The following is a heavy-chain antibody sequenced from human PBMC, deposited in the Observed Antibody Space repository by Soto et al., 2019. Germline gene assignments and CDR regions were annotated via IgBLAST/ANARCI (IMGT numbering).Heavy chain of an antibody. CDR2: IYYSGNT. CDR1: GVSISPYY. Sequence: LETLSLTCTVSGVSISPYYWILIRQPPGKGLEWIGYIYYSGNTEYNPSLKSRVTISVDTSKNQFSLKLSSVIAADTAVYYCARDWHYYDSSGYPRVYGMDVWGQGTTVTVSS. CDR3: ARDWHYYDSSGYPRVYGMDV. V-gene: IGHV4-59*01. D-gene: IGHD3-22*01. J-gene: IGHJ6*02.